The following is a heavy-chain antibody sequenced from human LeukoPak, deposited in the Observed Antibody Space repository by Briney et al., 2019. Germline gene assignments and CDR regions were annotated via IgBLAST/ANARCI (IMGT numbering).Heavy chain of an antibody. CDR2: IYYSGIN. D-gene: IGHD3-9*01. Sequence: PSETLSLTCTVSGGSISSTGYYWDWIRQPPGKGLEWIGNIYYSGINYYNPSLGSRVTISVDTSKNQFSLKVSSVTAADAAVYYCARDDILTGSFDFWGQGTLVTVSS. CDR3: ARDDILTGSFDF. V-gene: IGHV4-39*02. CDR1: GGSISSTGYY. J-gene: IGHJ4*02.